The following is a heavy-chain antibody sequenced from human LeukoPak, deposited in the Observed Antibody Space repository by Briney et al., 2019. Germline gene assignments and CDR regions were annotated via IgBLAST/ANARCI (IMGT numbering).Heavy chain of an antibody. J-gene: IGHJ4*02. V-gene: IGHV4-59*08. CDR1: GGSISSYY. Sequence: PSGTLSLTCTVSGGSISSYYWSWLRQPPGKGLEWVGYIYSSGSTNYNPSLKSRVTISVDTSKNQFSLKLTSVTAADTAVYYCARTYYFGSGSYHFDYWGQGALVTVSS. CDR2: IYSSGST. D-gene: IGHD3-10*01. CDR3: ARTYYFGSGSYHFDY.